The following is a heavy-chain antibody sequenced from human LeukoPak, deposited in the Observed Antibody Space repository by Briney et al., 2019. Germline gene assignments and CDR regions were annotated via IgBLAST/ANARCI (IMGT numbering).Heavy chain of an antibody. CDR2: IKQDGSEK. Sequence: GGSLRLSCAASGFTFSSYWMSWVRQAPGKGLEWVANIKQDGSEKYYVDSVKGRFTISRDNAKNSLYLQMNSLRAEDTAVYCCAREGFLYSSSSEGVYFDYWGQGTLVTVSS. D-gene: IGHD6-6*01. V-gene: IGHV3-7*01. CDR1: GFTFSSYW. J-gene: IGHJ4*02. CDR3: AREGFLYSSSSEGVYFDY.